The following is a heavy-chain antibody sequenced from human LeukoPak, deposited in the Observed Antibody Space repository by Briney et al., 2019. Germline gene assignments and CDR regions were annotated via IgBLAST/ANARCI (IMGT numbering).Heavy chain of an antibody. Sequence: SQTLSLTCAISGDSFSSDSAAWNWIRQSPSGGLEWLGRTFYRSSWYHDYAGSVKSRITINPDTSKNQFSLHLKSVTPEDTAVYYCARDEVVRGVILLGGMDVWGQGTTVTVSS. CDR1: GDSFSSDSAA. J-gene: IGHJ6*02. CDR3: ARDEVVRGVILLGGMDV. CDR2: TFYRSSWYH. D-gene: IGHD3-10*01. V-gene: IGHV6-1*01.